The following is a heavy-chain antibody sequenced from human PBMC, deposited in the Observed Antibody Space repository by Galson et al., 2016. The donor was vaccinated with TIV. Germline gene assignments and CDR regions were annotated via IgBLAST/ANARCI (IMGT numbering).Heavy chain of an antibody. V-gene: IGHV1-3*01. CDR2: IDRGNGDT. CDR1: GYILTTYA. Sequence: SVKVSCKASGYILTTYAIQWVRLASGQSPEWMGWIDRGNGDTTYSQKLQGRVAFTWDTSANTAYMELTSLKFEDTAVYYCARHMPGSGYFDFWGQGTMLIASS. J-gene: IGHJ3*01. D-gene: IGHD3-10*01. CDR3: ARHMPGSGYFDF.